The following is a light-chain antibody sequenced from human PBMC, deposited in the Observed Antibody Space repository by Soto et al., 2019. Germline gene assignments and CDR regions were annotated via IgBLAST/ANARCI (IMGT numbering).Light chain of an antibody. CDR2: RND. Sequence: QSVLTQSPTASGTPGQRVTISCSGSRSNIGSNYVYWYQQVPGTAPKLLIYRNDQRPSGVPDRFSGSKSGTSASLAISGLRSEDEADYYCVAWDDSLSGGVFGGGTQLTVL. CDR3: VAWDDSLSGGV. J-gene: IGLJ7*01. CDR1: RSNIGSNY. V-gene: IGLV1-47*01.